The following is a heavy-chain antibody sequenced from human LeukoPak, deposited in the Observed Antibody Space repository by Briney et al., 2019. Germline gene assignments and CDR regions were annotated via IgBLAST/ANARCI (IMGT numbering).Heavy chain of an antibody. D-gene: IGHD6-13*01. CDR1: GYTFTSYG. CDR2: TSAYNGNT. CDR3: ARHGPDIAAAGRVLYGMDV. V-gene: IGHV1-18*01. Sequence: ASVKVSCKASGYTFTSYGISWVRQAPGQGLEWMGWTSAYNGNTNYAQKLQGRVTMTTDTSTSTAYMELRSLRSDDTAVYYCARHGPDIAAAGRVLYGMDVWGQGTTVTVSS. J-gene: IGHJ6*02.